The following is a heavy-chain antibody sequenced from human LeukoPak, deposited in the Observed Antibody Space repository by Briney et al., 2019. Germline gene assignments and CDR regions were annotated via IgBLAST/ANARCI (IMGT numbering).Heavy chain of an antibody. CDR3: AKDSVGYYGSGDDFDI. CDR2: IRYDGSNK. CDR1: GFTFTSYG. Sequence: PGGSLRLSCAASGFTFTSYGMHWVRQAPGKGLEWVAFIRYDGSNKYCVDSVKGRFTISRDNSKNTLFLQMNSLRAEDTAVYYCAKDSVGYYGSGDDFDIWGQGTMVTVSS. V-gene: IGHV3-30*02. J-gene: IGHJ3*02. D-gene: IGHD3-10*01.